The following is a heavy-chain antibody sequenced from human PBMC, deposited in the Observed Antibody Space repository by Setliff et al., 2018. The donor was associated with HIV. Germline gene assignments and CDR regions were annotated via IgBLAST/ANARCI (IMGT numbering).Heavy chain of an antibody. J-gene: IGHJ4*02. CDR2: ISPDSGDT. CDR1: GYTFTVNH. D-gene: IGHD3-10*01. V-gene: IGHV1-2*02. Sequence: ASVKVSCKTSGYTFTVNHLHWVRQASGQGVEWVGKISPDSGDTFYAQKFQGRVTLTRDTSITTAYMELSTLRDDDTAVYYCARDAGAPGRGNPLDYWGQGTLVTVS. CDR3: ARDAGAPGRGNPLDY.